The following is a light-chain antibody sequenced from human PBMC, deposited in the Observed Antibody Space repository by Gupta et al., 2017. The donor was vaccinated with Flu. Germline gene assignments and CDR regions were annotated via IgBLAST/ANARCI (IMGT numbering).Light chain of an antibody. CDR2: DTT. Sequence: QAVVTQEPSVPVSPGGTVTLTCDSSTGAVTSGHWPYWFQQKPGQAPRTLIFDTTRKHSWTPARFSGPLVGGKAALTLSGAQPEDEADYCCLRYDNSARVFGGGTKLTVL. CDR1: TGAVTSGHW. CDR3: LRYDNSARV. V-gene: IGLV7-46*01. J-gene: IGLJ3*02.